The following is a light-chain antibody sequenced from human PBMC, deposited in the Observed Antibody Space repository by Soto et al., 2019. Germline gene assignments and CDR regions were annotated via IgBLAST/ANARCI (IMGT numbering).Light chain of an antibody. CDR1: QSVSSY. Sequence: FVLTQSPGNLSLSPGERATLSCRASQSVSSYLAWYQQKPGQAPRLLIYDASDRATGIPARFSGSGSGTDFTLSISRLEREDSAVYFCQQRGSWPPTFGQGTRREIK. CDR2: DAS. V-gene: IGKV3-11*01. CDR3: QQRGSWPPT. J-gene: IGKJ5*01.